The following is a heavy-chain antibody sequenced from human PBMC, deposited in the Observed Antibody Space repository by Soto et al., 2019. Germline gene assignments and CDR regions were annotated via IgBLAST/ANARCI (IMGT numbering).Heavy chain of an antibody. D-gene: IGHD4-17*01. CDR3: ARGAATVTPGWFDP. Sequence: AETLSLTCAVSGYSISSGYYWGWIRQTPGKGLEWIASIYHSGSTYYNPSLKSRVTISVDTSKNQFSLKLTSVTAADTAVYYCARGAATVTPGWFDPWGQGIMVTVSS. CDR2: IYHSGST. J-gene: IGHJ5*02. V-gene: IGHV4-38-2*01. CDR1: GYSISSGYY.